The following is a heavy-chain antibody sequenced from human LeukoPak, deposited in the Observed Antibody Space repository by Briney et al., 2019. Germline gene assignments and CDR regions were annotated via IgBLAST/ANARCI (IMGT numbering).Heavy chain of an antibody. CDR1: GYSISSGYY. D-gene: IGHD5-24*01. Sequence: KASETLSLTCTVSGYSISSGYYWGWIRQPPGKGLEWIGSIYHSGSTYYNPSLKSRVTISVDTSKNQFSLKLSSVTTADTAVYYRARRRDGYNPRYYFDYWGQGTLVTVSS. J-gene: IGHJ4*02. CDR2: IYHSGST. CDR3: ARRRDGYNPRYYFDY. V-gene: IGHV4-38-2*02.